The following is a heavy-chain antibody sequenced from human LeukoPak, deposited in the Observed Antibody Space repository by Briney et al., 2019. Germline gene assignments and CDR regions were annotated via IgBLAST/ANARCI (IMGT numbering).Heavy chain of an antibody. J-gene: IGHJ5*02. CDR1: GYTFTSYG. Sequence: GASVRVSCKASGYTFTSYGISWVRQAPGQGLEWMGWISAYNGNTNYAQKLQGRVTMTTDTSTSTAYMELSSLRSDDTAVYYCARSACSSTTCYHRRYNWFDPWGQGTLVTVSS. D-gene: IGHD2-2*01. CDR2: ISAYNGNT. V-gene: IGHV1-18*01. CDR3: ARSACSSTTCYHRRYNWFDP.